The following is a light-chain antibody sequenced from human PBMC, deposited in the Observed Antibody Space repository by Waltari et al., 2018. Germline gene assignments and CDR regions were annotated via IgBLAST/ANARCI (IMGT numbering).Light chain of an antibody. CDR1: SSDIGNYNF. CDR2: DVS. J-gene: IGLJ2*01. V-gene: IGLV2-14*03. CDR3: NSDTTGSTLTVI. Sequence: QSALTQPASVSGSPGQSITISCTGTSSDIGNYNFVSWYQQHPGKAPKLIIYDVSNRPSGVSNRFSGSWSGNTASLTISGLQAEDEADYYCNSDTTGSTLTVIFGGGTKLTVL.